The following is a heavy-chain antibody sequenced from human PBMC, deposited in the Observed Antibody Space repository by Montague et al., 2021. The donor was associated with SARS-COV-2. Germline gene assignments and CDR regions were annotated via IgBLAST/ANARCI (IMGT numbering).Heavy chain of an antibody. J-gene: IGHJ3*02. Sequence: SLRLSCAASGFTFSGYAMTWVRQAPGKGLEWVSVIYSGGGGTFYADSVKGRFTISRDDPQNTVFLQMSSLRAEDTAIYYCAKASRYTTLVSEDDAFDTWGQGTMVTVSS. D-gene: IGHD5-18*01. CDR1: GFTFSGYA. V-gene: IGHV3-23*03. CDR2: IYSGGGGT. CDR3: AKASRYTTLVSEDDAFDT.